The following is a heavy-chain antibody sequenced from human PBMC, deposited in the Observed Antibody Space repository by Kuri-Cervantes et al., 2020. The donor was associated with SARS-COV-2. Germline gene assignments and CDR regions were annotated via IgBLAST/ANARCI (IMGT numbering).Heavy chain of an antibody. D-gene: IGHD4-17*01. J-gene: IGHJ6*03. CDR2: INHSGST. CDR1: GESFSGYY. CDR3: ARDRTVTTLYYYYMDV. V-gene: IGHV4-34*01. Sequence: SQTLSLTCAFYGESFSGYYWSWIRQPPGKGLEWIGEINHSGSTNYNPSLKSRVTISVDTSKNQFSLKLSSVTAADTAVYYCARDRTVTTLYYYYMDVWGKGTTVTVSS.